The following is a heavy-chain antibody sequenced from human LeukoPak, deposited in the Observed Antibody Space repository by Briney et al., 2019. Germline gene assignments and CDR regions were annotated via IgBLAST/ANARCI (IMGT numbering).Heavy chain of an antibody. V-gene: IGHV3-21*01. CDR2: ISSSSSYI. CDR3: AREGSRYSSGGDSDY. Sequence: GGSLRLSCAASGFTFSSYSMNWVRQAPGKGLEWVSSISSSSSYIYYADSVKGRFTISRDNAKNSLYLQMNSLRAEDTAVYYCAREGSRYSSGGDSDYWGQGTLVTVSS. D-gene: IGHD6-19*01. J-gene: IGHJ4*02. CDR1: GFTFSSYS.